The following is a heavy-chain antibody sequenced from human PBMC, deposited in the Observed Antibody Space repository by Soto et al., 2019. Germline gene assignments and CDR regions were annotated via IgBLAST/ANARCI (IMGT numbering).Heavy chain of an antibody. V-gene: IGHV1-18*01. D-gene: IGHD2-15*01. Sequence: QVQLVQSGAEVKKPGASVKVSCKASGYTFTSYGISWVRQAPGQGLEWMGWISANNGNTKYAQNFQGRVTMTTDTSTSTAYMELRSLGSDDTAVYYCARAYSPGLFDPWGQGTLVTVSS. CDR3: ARAYSPGLFDP. CDR2: ISANNGNT. CDR1: GYTFTSYG. J-gene: IGHJ5*02.